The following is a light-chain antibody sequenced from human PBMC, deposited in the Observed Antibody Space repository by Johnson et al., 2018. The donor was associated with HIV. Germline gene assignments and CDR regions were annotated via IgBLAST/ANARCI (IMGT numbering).Light chain of an antibody. CDR3: GTWDSSLSAGGV. Sequence: QPVLTQPPSVSAAPGQKVTISCSGSSSNIGNNYVSWYQQLPGTAPKLVIYDNNKRPSGIPDRFSGSKSGTSATLGITGLQTGDEADYYCGTWDSSLSAGGVFGTGTKVTVL. V-gene: IGLV1-51*01. J-gene: IGLJ1*01. CDR1: SSNIGNNY. CDR2: DNN.